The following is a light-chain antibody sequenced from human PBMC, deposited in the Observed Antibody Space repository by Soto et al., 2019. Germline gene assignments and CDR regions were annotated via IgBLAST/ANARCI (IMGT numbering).Light chain of an antibody. CDR3: QQHGTT. CDR1: QSVSSY. V-gene: IGKV3-11*01. Sequence: EIVLTQSPATLSLSPGESATLSCRASQSVSSYLAWYQQKPGQAPRLLIYDASNRATGIPARFSGSGSGKEFTLTISRLEPEDSAVYYCQQHGTTCGQGTKVDIK. CDR2: DAS. J-gene: IGKJ1*01.